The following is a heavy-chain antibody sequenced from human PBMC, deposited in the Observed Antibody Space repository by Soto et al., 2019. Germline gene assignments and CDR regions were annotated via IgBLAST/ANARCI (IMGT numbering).Heavy chain of an antibody. J-gene: IGHJ3*02. D-gene: IGHD3-16*01. CDR2: ISYDGSNK. V-gene: IGHV3-30*03. Sequence: PVLPLRLSWAAAGFTFSSYGMHRVRQAPGKGLEWVAVISYDGSNKYYADSVKGRFTISRDNSKNTLYLQMNSLRAEDTAVYYWAARLMAGGGIWGEGIMVTGSS. CDR3: AARLMAGGGI. CDR1: GFTFSSYG.